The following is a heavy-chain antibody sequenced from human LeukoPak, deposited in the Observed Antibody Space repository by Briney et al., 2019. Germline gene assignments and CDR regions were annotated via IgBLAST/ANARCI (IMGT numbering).Heavy chain of an antibody. CDR3: ARHDYARYYFDY. Sequence: PSETLSLTCTVSGGSISSYYWSWIRQPPGKGLEWIGYIYYSGSTNYNPSLKSRVTISVDTSKNQFSLKLSSVTAADTAVYYCARHDYARYYFDYWGQGTLVTVSS. J-gene: IGHJ4*02. CDR1: GGSISSYY. V-gene: IGHV4-59*08. D-gene: IGHD4-17*01. CDR2: IYYSGST.